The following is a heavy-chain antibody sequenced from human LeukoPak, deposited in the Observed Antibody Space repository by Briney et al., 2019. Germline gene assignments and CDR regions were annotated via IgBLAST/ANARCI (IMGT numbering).Heavy chain of an antibody. J-gene: IGHJ6*02. CDR1: GFTFSSYA. CDR3: ARVIAATRTVDYYYYYGMDV. Sequence: QPGRSLRLSCAASGFTFSSYAIHWVRQAPGKGLEWVALISYDGSNKYYGDSVKGRFTISRDNSKNTLYLQMNSLRADDTAVYYCARVIAATRTVDYYYYYGMDVWGQGTTVTVSS. CDR2: ISYDGSNK. D-gene: IGHD2-15*01. V-gene: IGHV3-30-3*01.